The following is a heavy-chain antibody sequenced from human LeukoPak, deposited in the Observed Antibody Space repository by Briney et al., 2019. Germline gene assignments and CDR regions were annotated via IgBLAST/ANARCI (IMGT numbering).Heavy chain of an antibody. J-gene: IGHJ5*02. CDR3: ARGVGGDSRFDP. CDR2: ISSISTYI. V-gene: IGHV3-21*01. CDR1: GFTFSSYS. Sequence: GGSLRLSCAASGFTFSSYSINWVRQAPGKGLEWVSSISSISTYIYYADSVKGRFTISRDNAKNTLYLQMNSLRAEDTAVYYCARGVGGDSRFDPWGQGTLVTVSS. D-gene: IGHD1-26*01.